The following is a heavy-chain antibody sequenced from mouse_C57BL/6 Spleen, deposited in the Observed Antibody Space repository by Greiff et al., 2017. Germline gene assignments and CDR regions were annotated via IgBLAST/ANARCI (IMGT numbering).Heavy chain of an antibody. J-gene: IGHJ1*03. V-gene: IGHV1-80*01. CDR2: IYPGDGDT. Sequence: VQLQQSGAELVKPGASVKISCKASGYAFSSYWMNWVKQRPGKGLEWIGQIYPGDGDTNYNGKFKGKATLTADKSSSTAYMQCISLTSEDSAVYFCARGGDYYGSSYWYFDVWGTGTTVTVSS. D-gene: IGHD1-1*01. CDR1: GYAFSSYW. CDR3: ARGGDYYGSSYWYFDV.